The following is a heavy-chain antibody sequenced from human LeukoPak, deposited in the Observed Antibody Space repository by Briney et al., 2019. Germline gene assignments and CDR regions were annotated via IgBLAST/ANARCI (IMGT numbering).Heavy chain of an antibody. V-gene: IGHV3-23*01. CDR1: GFTFTNYA. J-gene: IGHJ4*02. CDR3: AKTPHRLSSEIDH. Sequence: PGGSLRLSCAASGFTFTNYAMSWVRQAPGKGLEWVSIISADATGTYYADSLRGRFAISRDNSKNTLYLHVNSLRAEDTAVYYCAKTPHRLSSEIDHWGQGTLVTVSS. D-gene: IGHD6-6*01. CDR2: ISADATGT.